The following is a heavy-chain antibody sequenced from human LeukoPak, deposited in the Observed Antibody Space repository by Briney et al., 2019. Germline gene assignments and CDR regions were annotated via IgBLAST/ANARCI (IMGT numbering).Heavy chain of an antibody. V-gene: IGHV3-11*06. J-gene: IGHJ6*02. CDR3: ARLSSSSPARGYYYGMDV. Sequence: GGSLRLSCAASGFTFSDYYMSWIRQAPGKGLEWVSYISSSSSYTNYADSVKGRFTISRDNAKNSLYLQMNSLRAEDTAVYYCARLSSSSPARGYYYGMDVWGQGTTVTVSS. CDR1: GFTFSDYY. D-gene: IGHD6-13*01. CDR2: ISSSSSYT.